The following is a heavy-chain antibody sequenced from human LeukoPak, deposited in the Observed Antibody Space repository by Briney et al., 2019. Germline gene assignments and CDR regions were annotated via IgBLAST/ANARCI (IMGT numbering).Heavy chain of an antibody. V-gene: IGHV3-15*04. CDR1: GVTFSNAW. D-gene: IGHD6-13*01. CDR3: SAGGGTADF. CDR2: IESKTNGGTT. J-gene: IGHJ4*02. Sequence: GGSLRLSCAASGVTFSNAWMSWVRQAPGKGLEWVGRIESKTNGGTTDYAAPVKGRFIISRDDAMKMVYLQMNSLKIEDTAVYYCSAGGGTADFWGQGTLVTVSS.